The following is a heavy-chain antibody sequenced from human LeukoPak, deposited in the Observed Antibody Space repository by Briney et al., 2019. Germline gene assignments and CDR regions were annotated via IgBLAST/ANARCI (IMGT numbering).Heavy chain of an antibody. CDR1: GGSISSYY. J-gene: IGHJ5*02. D-gene: IGHD3-3*01. Sequence: PSETLSLTCTVSGGSISSYYWSWIRQPPGKGLEWIGYIYTSGSTNYNPSLKSRVTISVDTSKNQFSLKLSSVTAADTAVYYCARPQGFWSGYYGWFDPWGQGTLVTVSS. CDR2: IYTSGST. CDR3: ARPQGFWSGYYGWFDP. V-gene: IGHV4-4*09.